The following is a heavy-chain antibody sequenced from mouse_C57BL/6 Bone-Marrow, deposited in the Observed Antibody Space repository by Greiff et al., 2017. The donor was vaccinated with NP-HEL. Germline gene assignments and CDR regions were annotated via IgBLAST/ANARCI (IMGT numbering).Heavy chain of an antibody. D-gene: IGHD2-1*01. Sequence: VQLQQSGAELVRPGASVKLSCTASGFNIKDDYMHWVKQRPEQGLEWIGWIDPENGDTEYASKFKGKATITADTSSNTAYLQLSSLTSEDTSVYYCTNGNYEGYWYFDVWGTGTTVTVSS. V-gene: IGHV14-4*01. J-gene: IGHJ1*03. CDR3: TNGNYEGYWYFDV. CDR2: IDPENGDT. CDR1: GFNIKDDY.